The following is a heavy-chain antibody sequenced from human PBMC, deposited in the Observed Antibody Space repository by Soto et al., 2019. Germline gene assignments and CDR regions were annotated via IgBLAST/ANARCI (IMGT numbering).Heavy chain of an antibody. J-gene: IGHJ4*02. Sequence: SVKVSCKASGGTFSSYAISWVRQAPGQGLEWMGGIIPIFGTANYAQKFQGSVTITADESTSTAYMELSSLRSEDTAVYYCARDSYYDSSGYYGPLSFDYWGQGTLVTVSS. CDR1: GGTFSSYA. CDR2: IIPIFGTA. V-gene: IGHV1-69*13. D-gene: IGHD3-22*01. CDR3: ARDSYYDSSGYYGPLSFDY.